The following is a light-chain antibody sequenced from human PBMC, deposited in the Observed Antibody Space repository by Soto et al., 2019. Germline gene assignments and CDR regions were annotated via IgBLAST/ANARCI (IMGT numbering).Light chain of an antibody. V-gene: IGKV3-20*01. Sequence: EIVLTQSPGTLSLSPGERATLSCRASQSVSSSFLAWYQQKPGQAPRLLIYGASNRATGIPDRFSGSGSGKDFTLTISSLQPEYVTAYYCQKYNSAPLTFGGENKLEIK. CDR3: QKYNSAPLT. J-gene: IGKJ4*01. CDR2: GAS. CDR1: QSVSSSF.